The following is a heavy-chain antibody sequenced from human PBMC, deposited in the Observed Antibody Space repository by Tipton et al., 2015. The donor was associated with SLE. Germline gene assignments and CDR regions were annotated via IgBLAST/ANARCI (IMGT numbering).Heavy chain of an antibody. CDR1: GFTFSSYE. J-gene: IGHJ2*01. Sequence: SLRLSCAASGFTFSSYEMNWVRQAPGKGLEWVALISYDGSNKRYADSVKGRFTISRDNSKNTLHLQMNSLRPEDTAVYYCAREVEDTTDWYFDLWGRGTLVTVSS. CDR2: ISYDGSNK. CDR3: AREVEDTTDWYFDL. V-gene: IGHV3-30*03. D-gene: IGHD2-15*01.